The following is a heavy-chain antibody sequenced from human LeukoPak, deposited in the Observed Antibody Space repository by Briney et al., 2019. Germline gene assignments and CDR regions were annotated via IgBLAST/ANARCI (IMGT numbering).Heavy chain of an antibody. CDR3: ATSRTFDY. CDR2: IKQDGSEK. V-gene: IGHV3-7*01. Sequence: GGSLRLSCAASRFTFNSYWMNWVRQAPGKGLEWVANIKQDGSEKYYVDSVKGRFTISRDNAENSLYLQMNSLRAEDTAVYYCATSRTFDYWGQGTLVTVSS. J-gene: IGHJ4*02. CDR1: RFTFNSYW. D-gene: IGHD1-7*01.